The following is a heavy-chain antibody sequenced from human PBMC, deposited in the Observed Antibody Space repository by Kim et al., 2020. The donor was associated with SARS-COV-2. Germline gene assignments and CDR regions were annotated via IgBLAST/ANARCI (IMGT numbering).Heavy chain of an antibody. D-gene: IGHD5-12*01. CDR3: AREGAIVAPPDY. J-gene: IGHJ4*02. CDR1: GYTFTGYY. Sequence: ASVKVTCKASGYTFTGYYMHWVRQAPGQGLEWMGRINPNSGGTNYAQKFQGRVTMTRDTSISTAYMELSRLRSDDTAVYYCAREGAIVAPPDYWGQGTLVTVSS. V-gene: IGHV1-2*06. CDR2: INPNSGGT.